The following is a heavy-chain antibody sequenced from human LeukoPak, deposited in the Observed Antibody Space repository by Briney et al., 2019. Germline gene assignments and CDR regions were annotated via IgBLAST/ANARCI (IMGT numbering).Heavy chain of an antibody. CDR1: GGTFSSYT. Sequence: SVKVSCKASGGTFSSYTISWVRQAPGQGLEWMGRIIPILGIANYAQKFQGRVTITADKSTSTAYMELSSLRSEDTAVYYCARGIVYGGNTRYFDYSGQRTLVTVSS. CDR2: IIPILGIA. CDR3: ARGIVYGGNTRYFDY. D-gene: IGHD4-23*01. V-gene: IGHV1-69*02. J-gene: IGHJ4*02.